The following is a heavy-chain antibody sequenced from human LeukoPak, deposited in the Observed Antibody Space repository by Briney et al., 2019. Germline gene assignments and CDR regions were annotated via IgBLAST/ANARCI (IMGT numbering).Heavy chain of an antibody. Sequence: GGSLRLSCAASGFTFSSYSMNWVRQAPGKGLEWVSSISSSSSYIYYADSVKGRFTISRDNAKNSLYLQMNSLRAEDTAVYYCARVVVVPAARLWKPNAFDIWGQGTMVTVSS. V-gene: IGHV3-21*01. CDR1: GFTFSSYS. J-gene: IGHJ3*02. D-gene: IGHD2-2*01. CDR2: ISSSSSYI. CDR3: ARVVVVPAARLWKPNAFDI.